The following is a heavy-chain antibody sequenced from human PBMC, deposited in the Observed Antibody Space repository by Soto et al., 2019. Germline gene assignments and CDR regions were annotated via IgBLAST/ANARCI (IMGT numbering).Heavy chain of an antibody. CDR2: INSDGSST. J-gene: IGHJ4*02. D-gene: IGHD3-10*01. CDR1: GFTFSSYW. CDR3: ARQKLWFGELYDY. V-gene: IGHV3-74*01. Sequence: GGSLRLSCAASGFTFSSYWMHWVRQAPGKGLVWVSRINSDGSSTTYADSVKGRFTISRDNAKNTLYLQMNGLRAEDTAVYYCARQKLWFGELYDYWGQGTLVTVSS.